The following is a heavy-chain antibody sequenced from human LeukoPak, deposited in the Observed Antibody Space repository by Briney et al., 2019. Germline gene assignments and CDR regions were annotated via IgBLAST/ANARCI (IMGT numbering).Heavy chain of an antibody. Sequence: GGSLRLSCAASGFTVSSNYMSWVRQAPGKGLEWVSVIYSGGSTYYADSVKGRFTSSRDNSKNTLYRQMNSLRAEDTAVYYCAIPGMVYDSSGYYYNYWGQGTLVTVSS. CDR2: IYSGGST. CDR3: AIPGMVYDSSGYYYNY. D-gene: IGHD3-22*01. CDR1: GFTVSSNY. V-gene: IGHV3-53*01. J-gene: IGHJ4*02.